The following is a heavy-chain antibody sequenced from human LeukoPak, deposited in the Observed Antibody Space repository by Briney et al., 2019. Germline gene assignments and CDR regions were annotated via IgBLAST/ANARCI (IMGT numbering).Heavy chain of an antibody. D-gene: IGHD4-11*01. CDR3: SPDLYSKYKGYFDY. CDR1: GFTFNNAW. Sequence: PGGSLRLSCAASGFTFNNAWMSWVRQAPGKGLEWVGRIKSKSDGGATDYAAPVKGRFTISRDDARNTLYLQMNSLKTEDTAVYYCSPDLYSKYKGYFDYWGQGTLVTVSS. V-gene: IGHV3-15*05. CDR2: IKSKSDGGAT. J-gene: IGHJ4*02.